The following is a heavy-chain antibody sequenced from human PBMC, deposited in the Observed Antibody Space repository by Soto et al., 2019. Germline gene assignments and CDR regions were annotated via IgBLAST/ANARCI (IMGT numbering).Heavy chain of an antibody. J-gene: IGHJ4*02. CDR3: AKDVFEMKPYYFDY. CDR2: ISGSGGST. V-gene: IGHV3-23*01. Sequence: PGGSLRLSCAASGFTFSSYAMNWVRQAPGRGLEWVSAISGSGGSTYYADSVKGRFTISRDNSKNTLYLQMNSLRAEDTAVYYCAKDVFEMKPYYFDYWGQGTLVTVSS. CDR1: GFTFSSYA.